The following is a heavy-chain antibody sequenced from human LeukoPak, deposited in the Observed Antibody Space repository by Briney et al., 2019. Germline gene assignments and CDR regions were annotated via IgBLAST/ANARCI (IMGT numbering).Heavy chain of an antibody. Sequence: GGSLRLSCAASGFTFSSYAMSWVRQAPGKGPEWVANIKEDGTQIDYADSVRGRFSISRDNAKNLVSLQMSNLRVEDTAVYYCARDNQGGYYVYWGQGTLVAVSS. J-gene: IGHJ4*02. CDR1: GFTFSSYA. CDR3: ARDNQGGYYVY. CDR2: IKEDGTQI. V-gene: IGHV3-7*01. D-gene: IGHD3-16*01.